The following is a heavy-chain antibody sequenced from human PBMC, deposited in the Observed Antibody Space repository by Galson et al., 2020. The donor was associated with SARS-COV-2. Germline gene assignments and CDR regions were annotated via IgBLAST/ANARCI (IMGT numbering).Heavy chain of an antibody. CDR1: GFAFNNDY. CDR2: LSGDGKTT. CDR3: AAMGATIR. Sequence: GESLKISCAASGFAFNNDYMHWVRQVPGKGLVWVSRLSGDGKTTDYADSVKGRFTISNDSAKNTLYLQMNSLRADDTAVYYCAAMGATIRWGQGTLVTVSS. J-gene: IGHJ4*02. V-gene: IGHV3-74*01. D-gene: IGHD3-16*01.